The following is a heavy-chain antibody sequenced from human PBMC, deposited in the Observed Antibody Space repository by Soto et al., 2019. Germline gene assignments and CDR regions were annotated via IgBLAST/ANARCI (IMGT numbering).Heavy chain of an antibody. D-gene: IGHD3-10*01. Sequence: QVQLQESGPGLVKPLETLSLTCTVSGASISSGGYYWNWMRQHPGKGLEWIGYIYHSGSTNYNPSLKSRVTIXVXTXXNQFSLKLSYVTAADTALYYCARDSGHYGKGWFDPWGQGTLVTVSS. V-gene: IGHV4-31*03. CDR1: GASISSGGYY. CDR3: ARDSGHYGKGWFDP. J-gene: IGHJ5*02. CDR2: IYHSGST.